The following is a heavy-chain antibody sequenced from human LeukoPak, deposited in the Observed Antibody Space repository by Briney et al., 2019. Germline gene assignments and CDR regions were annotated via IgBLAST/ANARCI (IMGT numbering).Heavy chain of an antibody. CDR3: TTEIY. J-gene: IGHJ4*02. V-gene: IGHV3-15*01. CDR2: IKTKTEGGTT. CDR1: GFTFSDTW. Sequence: GGSLRLSCAASGFTFSDTWMRWVRQAPGKGPEWVGRIKTKTEGGTTDYAPSVKGRFTMSRDDSKNTLYLQMNSLKSDDTAVYYCTTEIYWGQGTLVTVSS.